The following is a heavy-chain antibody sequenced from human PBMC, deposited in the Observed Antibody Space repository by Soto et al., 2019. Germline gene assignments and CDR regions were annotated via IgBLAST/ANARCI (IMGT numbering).Heavy chain of an antibody. Sequence: GGSLRLSCAASGFTVSSNYMSWVRQAPGKGLEWVSVIYSGGSTYYADSVKGRFTISRDNSKNTLYLQMNSLRAEDTAVYYCARDSRFGELYAFDIWGQGTMVTVSS. V-gene: IGHV3-66*01. J-gene: IGHJ3*02. CDR1: GFTVSSNY. CDR3: ARDSRFGELYAFDI. D-gene: IGHD3-10*01. CDR2: IYSGGST.